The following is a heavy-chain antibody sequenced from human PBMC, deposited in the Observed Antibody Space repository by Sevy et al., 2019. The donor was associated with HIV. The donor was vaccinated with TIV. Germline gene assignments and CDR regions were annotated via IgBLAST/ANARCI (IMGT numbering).Heavy chain of an antibody. Sequence: ASVKVSCQASGYSFTGQYMHWVRQAPGQGLEWMGWINPNSGATNYAQEFQGRVTMTRDTYNSTAYMELSGLKFDDTAVYYCAKDLQLRQYSYGSFDFWGQGTLVTVSS. D-gene: IGHD5-18*01. CDR3: AKDLQLRQYSYGSFDF. J-gene: IGHJ4*02. CDR2: INPNSGAT. CDR1: GYSFTGQY. V-gene: IGHV1-2*02.